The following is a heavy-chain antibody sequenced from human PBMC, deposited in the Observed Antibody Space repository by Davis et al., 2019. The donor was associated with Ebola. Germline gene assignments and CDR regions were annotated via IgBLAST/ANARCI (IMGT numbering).Heavy chain of an antibody. Sequence: GESLKISCAASGFSFSSYAMTWVRQAPGKGLEWVSAISGSGGSTYYADSVKGRFTISRDNAKNSLYLQMNSLRAEDTAVYYCAKDYFDYWGQGTLVTVSS. J-gene: IGHJ4*02. CDR1: GFSFSSYA. CDR2: ISGSGGST. CDR3: AKDYFDY. V-gene: IGHV3-23*01.